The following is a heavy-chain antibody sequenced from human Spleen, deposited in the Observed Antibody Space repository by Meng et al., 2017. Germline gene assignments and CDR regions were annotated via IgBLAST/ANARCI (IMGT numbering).Heavy chain of an antibody. CDR3: DGGYSYGYVGRTGRHY. D-gene: IGHD5-18*01. J-gene: IGHJ4*02. CDR1: GYSISSGSY. Sequence: SQTLSLTCAVSGYSISSGSYWGWIRQPPGKRLEWVGSVYHSGRTPYNPSLKSRVTISLDTSKNQFSLKLSSVTAADTAVYYCDGGYSYGYVGRTGRHYWGQGTLVTVSS. CDR2: VYHSGRT. V-gene: IGHV4-38-2*01.